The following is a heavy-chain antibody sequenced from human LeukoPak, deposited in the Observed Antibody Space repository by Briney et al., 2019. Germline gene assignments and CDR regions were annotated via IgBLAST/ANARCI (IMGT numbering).Heavy chain of an antibody. D-gene: IGHD6-13*01. Sequence: AASVKVSCKASGYTFTSYGISWVRQAPGQGLEWMGWISAYNGNTNYAQKLQGRVTMTTDTSTSTAYMELRSLRSDDTAVYYCARVVGIAAAENWFDPWGQGTLVTVSS. CDR1: GYTFTSYG. CDR2: ISAYNGNT. J-gene: IGHJ5*02. V-gene: IGHV1-18*01. CDR3: ARVVGIAAAENWFDP.